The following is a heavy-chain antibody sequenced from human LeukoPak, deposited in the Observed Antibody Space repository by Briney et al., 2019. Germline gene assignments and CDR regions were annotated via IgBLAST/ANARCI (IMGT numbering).Heavy chain of an antibody. CDR3: AKDGSWSYYD. CDR1: GFTFTYFA. CDR2: IRYDGAVK. V-gene: IGHV3-30*02. J-gene: IGHJ4*02. Sequence: GGSLRLSCAASGFTFTYFAMHWVRQAPGKGLEWVAYIRYDGAVKHYADVAKGRFTISRDDTKNTLSLQMDGLRTEDTAMYYCAKDGSWSYYDWGQGTQVTVSS. D-gene: IGHD3-10*01.